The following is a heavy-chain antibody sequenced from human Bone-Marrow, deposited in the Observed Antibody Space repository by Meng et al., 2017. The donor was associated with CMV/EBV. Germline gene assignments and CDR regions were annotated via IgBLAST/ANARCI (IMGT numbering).Heavy chain of an antibody. Sequence: GGSLRLSCTASGFTFSIYEMNWVRQAPGKGLEWVSYISSSGTKTYYADSVKGRFTVSRDSSKSSLYLQMNSLRGEDTAVYYCAREGYCTGGTCYHDAVDIWGRGTVVTVSS. D-gene: IGHD2-15*01. CDR3: AREGYCTGGTCYHDAVDI. J-gene: IGHJ3*02. V-gene: IGHV3-48*03. CDR1: GFTFSIYE. CDR2: ISSSGTKT.